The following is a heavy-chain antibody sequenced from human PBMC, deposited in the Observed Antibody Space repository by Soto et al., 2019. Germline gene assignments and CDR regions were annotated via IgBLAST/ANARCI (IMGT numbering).Heavy chain of an antibody. J-gene: IGHJ5*02. CDR3: ARDPDSSGWYNWFDP. D-gene: IGHD6-13*01. CDR2: MNLDGTEK. V-gene: IGHV3-7*01. CDR1: GFIFSNYW. Sequence: GGSLRLSCAASGFIFSNYWMGWVRQAPGTGLEWVANMNLDGTEKYYVDSVKGRFTISRDNAKNSLYLQMNSLRAEDTAVYYCARDPDSSGWYNWFDPWGQGTLVTVSS.